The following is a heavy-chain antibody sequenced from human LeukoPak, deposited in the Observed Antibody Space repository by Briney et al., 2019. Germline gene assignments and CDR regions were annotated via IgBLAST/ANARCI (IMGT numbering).Heavy chain of an antibody. V-gene: IGHV4-39*07. Sequence: SETLSLTCTVSGGSISSSNYYWDWIRQPPGKGLEWIGSIYYSGSTYYNPSLKSRVTISVDTSKNQFSLKLSSVTAADTAVYYCAREAKTRFLEWLGSYYYYMDVWGKGTTVTVSS. CDR1: GGSISSSNYY. D-gene: IGHD3-3*01. CDR3: AREAKTRFLEWLGSYYYYMDV. CDR2: IYYSGST. J-gene: IGHJ6*03.